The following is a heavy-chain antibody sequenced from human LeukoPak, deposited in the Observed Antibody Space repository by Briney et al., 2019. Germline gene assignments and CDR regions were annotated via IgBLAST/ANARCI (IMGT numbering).Heavy chain of an antibody. CDR2: INHSGST. CDR1: GGSFSGYH. CDR3: AREYSSSKRYYYYYMDV. D-gene: IGHD6-6*01. V-gene: IGHV4-34*01. Sequence: SETLSLTCAVYGGSFSGYHWSWIRQPPGKGLEWFGEINHSGSTNYNPSLKSRVTISVDTSKNQFSLKLSSVTAADTAVYYCAREYSSSKRYYYYYMDVWGKGTTVTVSS. J-gene: IGHJ6*03.